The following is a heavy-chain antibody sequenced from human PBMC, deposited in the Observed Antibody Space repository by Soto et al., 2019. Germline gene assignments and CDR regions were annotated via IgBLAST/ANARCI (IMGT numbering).Heavy chain of an antibody. CDR1: GYTFTSYG. Sequence: ASVKVSCKASGYTFTSYGISWARQAPGQGLEWMGWISAYNGNTNYAQKLQGRVTMTTDTSTSTAYMELRSLRSDDTAVYYCARAGRLHPSIPVLNDYWGQGTLVTVSS. J-gene: IGHJ4*02. D-gene: IGHD4-4*01. V-gene: IGHV1-18*01. CDR3: ARAGRLHPSIPVLNDY. CDR2: ISAYNGNT.